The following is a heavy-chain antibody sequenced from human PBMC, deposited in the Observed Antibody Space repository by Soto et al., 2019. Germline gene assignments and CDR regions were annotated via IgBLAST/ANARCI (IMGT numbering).Heavy chain of an antibody. Sequence: EVQLVESGGGLVQPGGSLRLSCAASGLTFSSHWMHWVRQAPGKGLVWVSRIDSDGSRTTYADSVKGRFTISRDNAKNTVYLQMNSLRGEETAVYYCARGVRGAYGLDIWGQGTMVTVSS. CDR3: ARGVRGAYGLDI. J-gene: IGHJ3*02. D-gene: IGHD2-21*01. CDR1: GLTFSSHW. CDR2: IDSDGSRT. V-gene: IGHV3-74*01.